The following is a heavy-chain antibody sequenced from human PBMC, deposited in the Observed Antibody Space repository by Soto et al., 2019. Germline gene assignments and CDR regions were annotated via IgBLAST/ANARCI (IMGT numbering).Heavy chain of an antibody. J-gene: IGHJ3*02. V-gene: IGHV3-33*01. D-gene: IGHD2-2*01. CDR3: ARALGYCRGINCYSVGTDDVFDI. CDR1: GFTFSTYG. Sequence: GGSLRLSCAASGFTFSTYGIHWVRQAPGKGLEWVAVAWHDGSKAYYADSVKGRFSVSKDNSMNMVYLQMSSLRAEDTAVYYCARALGYCRGINCYSVGTDDVFDIWGQGTMVTVSS. CDR2: AWHDGSKA.